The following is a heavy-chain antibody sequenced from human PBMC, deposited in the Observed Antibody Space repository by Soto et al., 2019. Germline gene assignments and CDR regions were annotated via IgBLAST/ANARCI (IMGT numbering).Heavy chain of an antibody. CDR3: ARGGAIFGVVPDY. CDR1: GFTFSSYE. CDR2: ISSSGSTI. V-gene: IGHV3-48*03. D-gene: IGHD3-3*01. J-gene: IGHJ4*02. Sequence: PGGSLRLSCAASGFTFSSYEMNWVRQAPGKGLEWVSYISSSGSTIYYADSVRGRFTISRDNAKNSLYLQMDSLRAEDTAVYYCARGGAIFGVVPDYWGQGTLVT.